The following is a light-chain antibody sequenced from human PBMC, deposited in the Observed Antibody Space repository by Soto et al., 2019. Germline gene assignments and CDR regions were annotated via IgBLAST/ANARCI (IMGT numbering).Light chain of an antibody. J-gene: IGLJ3*02. V-gene: IGLV1-40*01. CDR1: SSNIGAGYN. Sequence: QSVLTQPPSVSGAPGQRVTICCTGSSSNIGAGYNVHWYQQLPGTAPKLLIFGNSNRPSGVPDRFSGSKSGTSASLAITGLQAEDEADYYCQSYDSSLSGWVFGGGTQLTVL. CDR3: QSYDSSLSGWV. CDR2: GNS.